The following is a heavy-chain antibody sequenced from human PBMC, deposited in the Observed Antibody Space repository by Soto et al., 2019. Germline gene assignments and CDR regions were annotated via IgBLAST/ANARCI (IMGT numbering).Heavy chain of an antibody. CDR3: TRSDYDTSGYTDY. CDR1: GFAFSAYY. V-gene: IGHV3-11*01. CDR2: ISESGTTI. D-gene: IGHD3-22*01. Sequence: QVPLVESGGGLVKPGGSLRLSCATSGFAFSAYYMSWIRQAPGKGLEWLSYISESGTTIYYADSVKGRFTMSRDNAKNSLYLQMNSLRAEDTAVYYCTRSDYDTSGYTDYWGQGTLGTVSS. J-gene: IGHJ4*02.